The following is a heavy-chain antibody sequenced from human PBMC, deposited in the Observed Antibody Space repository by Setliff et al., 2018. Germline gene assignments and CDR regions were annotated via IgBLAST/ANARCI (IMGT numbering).Heavy chain of an antibody. J-gene: IGHJ3*01. CDR1: GYAFGSSG. D-gene: IGHD2-21*02. CDR2: ISAYNGYI. V-gene: IGHV1-18*01. CDR3: ARDWFCSGGDCSDVFDF. Sequence: ASVKVSCKASGYAFGSSGISWVRQAPGQGLEWMGWISAYNGYIVYAQKFQGRVTMTTDTSTGTAYMELRSLTFDDTAVYYCARDWFCSGGDCSDVFDFWGQGTMVTVSS.